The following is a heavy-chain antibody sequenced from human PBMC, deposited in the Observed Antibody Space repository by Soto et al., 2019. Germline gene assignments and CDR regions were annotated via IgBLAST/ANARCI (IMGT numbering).Heavy chain of an antibody. CDR2: ISYDGSNK. Sequence: QVQLVESGGGVIQPGRSLRLSCAASGFTFSSYAMHWVRQAPGKGLEWVAVISYDGSNKYYADSVKGRFTISRDNSKNTLYLQMNSLRAEDTAVYYCASISSGTYYYYGMDVWGQGTTVTVSS. D-gene: IGHD6-6*01. V-gene: IGHV3-30-3*01. CDR1: GFTFSSYA. CDR3: ASISSGTYYYYGMDV. J-gene: IGHJ6*02.